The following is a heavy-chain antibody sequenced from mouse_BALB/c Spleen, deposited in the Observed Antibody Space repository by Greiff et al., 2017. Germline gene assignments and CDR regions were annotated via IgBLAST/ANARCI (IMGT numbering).Heavy chain of an antibody. CDR2: IYPGNSDT. Sequence: VQLKESGTVLARPGASVKMSCKASGYTFTSYWMHWVKQRPGQGLEWIGAIYPGNSDTSYNQKFKGKAKLTAVTSTSTAYMELSSLTNEDSAVYYCTRSGYGNPAWFAYWGQGTLVTVSA. D-gene: IGHD2-10*02. CDR1: GYTFTSYW. CDR3: TRSGYGNPAWFAY. V-gene: IGHV1-5*01. J-gene: IGHJ3*01.